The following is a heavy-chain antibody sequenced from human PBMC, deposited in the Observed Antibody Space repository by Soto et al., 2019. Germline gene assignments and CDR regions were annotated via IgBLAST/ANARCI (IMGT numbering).Heavy chain of an antibody. CDR3: ASHSSSPSYDYVWGTYNWFDP. CDR2: IYYSGST. Sequence: TLSLTCTVSGGSISSSSYYSGWIRQPPGKGLDWIGSIYYSGSTYYNPSLKSRVTISVDTSKTLFSLKLSSVTAADMAVYYCASHSSSPSYDYVWGTYNWFDPWGQGTLVTVSS. CDR1: GGSISSSSYY. V-gene: IGHV4-39*01. J-gene: IGHJ5*02. D-gene: IGHD3-16*01.